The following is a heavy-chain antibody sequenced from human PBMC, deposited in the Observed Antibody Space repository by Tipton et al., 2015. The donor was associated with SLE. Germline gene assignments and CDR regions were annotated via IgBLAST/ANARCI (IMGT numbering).Heavy chain of an antibody. J-gene: IGHJ4*02. CDR3: ARHGWQQLDRDGFDF. V-gene: IGHV4-39*01. CDR2: IYYSGST. D-gene: IGHD6-13*01. Sequence: TLSLTCTVSGGSISSSSYYWGWIRQPPGKGLEWIGSIYYSGSTYYTPSLKSRVSISVDTSKNQFSLRLNSVTAADTAVFYCARHGWQQLDRDGFDFWGQGPLVPVSS. CDR1: GGSISSSSYY.